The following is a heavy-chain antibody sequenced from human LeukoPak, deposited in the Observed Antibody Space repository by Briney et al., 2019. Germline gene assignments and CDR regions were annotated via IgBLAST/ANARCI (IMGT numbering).Heavy chain of an antibody. Sequence: ASVKLSCKASGYTFTSYYMHWVRQAPGQGLEWMGIINPSGDSTSYAQKFQGRVTMTSDTSTSTVYMELSSLRSGDTAMYYCARAPTWSSYYFDYWGQGTLVTVSS. CDR3: ARAPTWSSYYFDY. J-gene: IGHJ4*02. V-gene: IGHV1-46*01. CDR2: INPSGDST. D-gene: IGHD2-15*01. CDR1: GYTFTSYY.